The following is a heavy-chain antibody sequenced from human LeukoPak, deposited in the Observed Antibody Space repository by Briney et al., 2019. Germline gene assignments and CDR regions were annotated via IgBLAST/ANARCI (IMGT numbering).Heavy chain of an antibody. CDR1: GSTFSSYW. D-gene: IGHD3-22*01. CDR2: INSDGSST. J-gene: IGHJ4*02. Sequence: GGSLRLSCAASGSTFSSYWMHWVRRAPGKGLAWVSRINSDGSSTNYADSVKGRFTISRDNAKNTLYLQMNSLRAEDTAVYYCACPIFDYDSSGYYSTRSDYWGQGTLVTVSS. CDR3: ACPIFDYDSSGYYSTRSDY. V-gene: IGHV3-74*01.